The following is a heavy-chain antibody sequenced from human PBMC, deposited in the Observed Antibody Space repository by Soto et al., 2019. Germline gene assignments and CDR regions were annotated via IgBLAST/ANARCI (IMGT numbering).Heavy chain of an antibody. Sequence: SETLSLTCAVSGYSISSGYYWGWIRQPPGKGLERIGSIYHSGSTYYNPSLKSRVTISVDTSKNQFSLKLSSVTAADTAVYYCAREEVLDIQRKHSYYFDYWVQGTLGNVSS. V-gene: IGHV4-38-2*02. CDR1: GYSISSGYY. CDR3: AREEVLDIQRKHSYYFDY. CDR2: IYHSGST. D-gene: IGHD5-18*01. J-gene: IGHJ4*02.